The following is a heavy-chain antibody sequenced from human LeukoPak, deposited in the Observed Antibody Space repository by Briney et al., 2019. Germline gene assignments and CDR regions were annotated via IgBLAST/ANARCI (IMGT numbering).Heavy chain of an antibody. J-gene: IGHJ4*02. CDR3: AWGYSYGADY. D-gene: IGHD5-18*01. CDR2: IYTSGST. Sequence: SETLSLTCTVSGGSITGYYWSWIRQPAGKGLEWIGRIYTSGSTNYNPSLKSRVTMSVDTSKNQFSLKLSSVTAADTAVYYCAWGYSYGADYWGQGTLVTVSS. CDR1: GGSITGYY. V-gene: IGHV4-4*07.